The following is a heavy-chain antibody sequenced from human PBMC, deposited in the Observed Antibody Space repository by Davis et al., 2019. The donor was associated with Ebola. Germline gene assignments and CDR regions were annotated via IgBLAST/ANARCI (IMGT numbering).Heavy chain of an antibody. CDR1: GNTFDTYA. Sequence: SLKISCEASGNTFDTYAMNWVRQRPVMGLEWVANINRNGNVVGSADSVEGRFTIFRDNSKSSLFLQLSGLTTEDKAVYFCAHSSLPGQTSGWAFDSWGQGIPVTVSS. CDR2: INRNGNVV. J-gene: IGHJ4*02. D-gene: IGHD6-19*01. CDR3: AHSSLPGQTSGWAFDS. V-gene: IGHV3-9*01.